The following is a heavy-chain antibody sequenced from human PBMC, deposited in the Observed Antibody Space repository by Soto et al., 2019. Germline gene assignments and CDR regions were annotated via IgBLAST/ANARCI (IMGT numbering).Heavy chain of an antibody. Sequence: SETLSLTCTVSGGSISSGGYYWSWIRQHPGKGLEFIGYLYYTGSTNYNPSFKSRVTISLDTSKNQFSLKLSSVTAADTAVYYCARDLGDGYHFDYWGQGTLVTVSS. CDR3: ARDLGDGYHFDY. CDR2: LYYTGST. D-gene: IGHD5-12*01. J-gene: IGHJ4*02. V-gene: IGHV4-61*08. CDR1: GGSISSGGYY.